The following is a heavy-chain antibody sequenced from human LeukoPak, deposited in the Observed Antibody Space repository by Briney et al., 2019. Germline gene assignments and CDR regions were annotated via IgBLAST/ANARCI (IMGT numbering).Heavy chain of an antibody. CDR1: GFTFSDYY. CDR3: AKDQDIVVVPAAMHDY. D-gene: IGHD2-2*01. Sequence: PGGSLRLXCAASGFTFSDYYMSWLRQAPGKGLEWVSYISSSGSTIYYADSVKGRFTISRDNAKNSLYLQMNSLRAEDTAVYYCAKDQDIVVVPAAMHDYWGQGTLVTVSS. J-gene: IGHJ4*02. V-gene: IGHV3-11*01. CDR2: ISSSGSTI.